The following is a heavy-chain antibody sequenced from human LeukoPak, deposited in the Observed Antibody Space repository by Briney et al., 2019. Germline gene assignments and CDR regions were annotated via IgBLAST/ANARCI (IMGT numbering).Heavy chain of an antibody. D-gene: IGHD1-26*01. CDR3: TTGGVGATKGDY. CDR1: GFTFSGYA. J-gene: IGHJ4*02. Sequence: GGSLRLSCAASGFTFSGYAMSWVRQAPGKGLEWVGRIKSKTDGGTTDYAAPVKGRFTISRDDSKNTLYLQMNSLKTEDTAVYYCTTGGVGATKGDYWGQGTLVTVSS. V-gene: IGHV3-15*01. CDR2: IKSKTDGGTT.